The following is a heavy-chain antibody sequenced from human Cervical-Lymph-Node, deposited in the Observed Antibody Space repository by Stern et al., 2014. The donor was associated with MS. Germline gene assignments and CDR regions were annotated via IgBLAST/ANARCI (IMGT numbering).Heavy chain of an antibody. CDR3: ARDRSSSWYGTGYFDL. Sequence: QVQLVESGGGAVQPGRSLRLSCAASGFSFSNYAMDWVRQAPGKGLEWVAAISVDGAKYADSVMGRFTISRDNSQNTLHLQMSSLRIEDMAVYYCARDRSSSWYGTGYFDLWGRGTLVTVSS. D-gene: IGHD6-13*01. CDR1: GFSFSNYA. J-gene: IGHJ2*01. CDR2: ISVDGA. V-gene: IGHV3-30-3*01.